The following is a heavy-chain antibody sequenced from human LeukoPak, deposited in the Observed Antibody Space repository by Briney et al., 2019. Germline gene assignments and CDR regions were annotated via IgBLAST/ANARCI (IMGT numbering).Heavy chain of an antibody. J-gene: IGHJ4*02. D-gene: IGHD6-19*01. CDR2: ISSSGGST. Sequence: GGSLRPSCAASGFTFSSYAMSWVRQAPGKGLEWVSVISSSGGSTYYADSVKGRFTISRDNSRNTLDLQMNSLRVEDTAVYFCAKQGGAVAYTVRDYWGQGTLVTVSS. V-gene: IGHV3-23*01. CDR1: GFTFSSYA. CDR3: AKQGGAVAYTVRDY.